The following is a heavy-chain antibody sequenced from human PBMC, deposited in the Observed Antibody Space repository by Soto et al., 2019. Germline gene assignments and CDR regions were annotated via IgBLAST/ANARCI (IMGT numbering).Heavy chain of an antibody. D-gene: IGHD2-2*01. V-gene: IGHV3-30*18. CDR1: GFTFSRYG. J-gene: IGHJ6*02. Sequence: GGTLRLSCAASGFTFSRYGMHWGRHAPGKGREWVAVIPYYGSSKYYACSVKCRFTISRDKSNMTLYLQMNSLRAEDTAVYYCAQEVEYYYTMDVWGQGTTVAFSS. CDR2: IPYYGSSK. CDR3: AQEVEYYYTMDV.